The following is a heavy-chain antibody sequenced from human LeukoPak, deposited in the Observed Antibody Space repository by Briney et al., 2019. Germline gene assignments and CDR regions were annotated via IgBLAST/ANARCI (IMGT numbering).Heavy chain of an antibody. Sequence: PGGSLRLSCAASGFTFSSYAMSWVRQAPGKGLEWVSGISGSGGSTYYADSVKGRFSISRDNSKNTLYVQMSSLRAEDTAVYYCAKDPPQYSSRHTFDYWGQGTLVTVSS. CDR3: AKDPPQYSSRHTFDY. D-gene: IGHD6-13*01. CDR2: ISGSGGST. V-gene: IGHV3-23*01. J-gene: IGHJ4*02. CDR1: GFTFSSYA.